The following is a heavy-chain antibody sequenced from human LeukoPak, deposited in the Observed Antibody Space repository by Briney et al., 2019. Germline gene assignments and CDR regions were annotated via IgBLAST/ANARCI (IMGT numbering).Heavy chain of an antibody. CDR2: VSSSGANT. J-gene: IGHJ3*02. CDR3: AKDGPYSSSWPDAFDI. CDR1: GFTFRDSA. D-gene: IGHD6-13*01. Sequence: PGGSLRLSCSASGFTFRDSAMTWVRQAPGKGLEWVSLVSSSGANTYYPDSVKGRFSVSRDNAKDTLYLQVNSLRAEDTAVYYCAKDGPYSSSWPDAFDIWGQGTMVTVSS. V-gene: IGHV3-23*01.